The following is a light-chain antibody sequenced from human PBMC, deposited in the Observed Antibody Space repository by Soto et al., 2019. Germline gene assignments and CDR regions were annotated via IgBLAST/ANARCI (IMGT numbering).Light chain of an antibody. CDR1: QPISTD. CDR2: GIS. CDR3: QQTHST. V-gene: IGKV1-39*01. J-gene: IGKJ2*01. Sequence: DTQMTQSPSSLSASVGDRVTITCRTSQPISTDLDWYQQKPGNAPKLLIFGISTLHSGVPSRFSGSGSGTEFTLTIRSLQPEDFATYYCQQTHSTFGQGTKLESK.